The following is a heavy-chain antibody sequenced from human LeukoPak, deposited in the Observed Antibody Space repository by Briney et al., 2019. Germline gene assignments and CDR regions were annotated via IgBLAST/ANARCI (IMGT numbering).Heavy chain of an antibody. D-gene: IGHD3-9*01. CDR3: ARSLYYDILTGYYRGGDY. CDR1: GFTFSSYW. J-gene: IGHJ4*02. CDR2: IKQDGSEK. Sequence: GSLRLSCAASGFTFSSYWMSWVRQAPGKGLEWVANIKQDGSEKYYVDSVKGRFTISRDNAKNSLYLQMNSLRAEDTAVYYCARSLYYDILTGYYRGGDYWGQGTLVTVSS. V-gene: IGHV3-7*01.